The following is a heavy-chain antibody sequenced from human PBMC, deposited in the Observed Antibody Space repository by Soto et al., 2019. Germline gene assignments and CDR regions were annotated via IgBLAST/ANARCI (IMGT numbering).Heavy chain of an antibody. Sequence: ETLSLTCTVSVGSFSSSTYYWGWILQPPGKGLEWIGTIYYSGITYYNPSLQSRVTISVDTSKNQFSLRLSFVTAADAALYFCARQDVRAWGRFDPWGQGTLVTVSS. J-gene: IGHJ5*02. D-gene: IGHD7-27*01. CDR3: ARQDVRAWGRFDP. CDR1: VGSFSSSTYY. V-gene: IGHV4-39*01. CDR2: IYYSGIT.